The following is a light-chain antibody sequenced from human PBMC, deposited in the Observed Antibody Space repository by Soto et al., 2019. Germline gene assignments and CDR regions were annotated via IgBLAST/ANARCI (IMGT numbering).Light chain of an antibody. Sequence: EVMLTQSPGTLSLSTCEGATLFVRASQSVSNNYLAWYQQNPGHAPRLLIYGASNRATGIPDRFSGSGSGTDFTLTISRLEPEAFAVYYCQQYGSSGTFGQGTKV. J-gene: IGKJ1*01. V-gene: IGKV3-20*01. CDR1: QSVSNNY. CDR3: QQYGSSGT. CDR2: GAS.